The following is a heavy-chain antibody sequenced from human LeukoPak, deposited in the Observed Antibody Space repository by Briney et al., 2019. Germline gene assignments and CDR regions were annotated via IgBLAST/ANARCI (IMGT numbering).Heavy chain of an antibody. V-gene: IGHV4-31*03. CDR2: IHHSGST. D-gene: IGHD3-9*01. J-gene: IGHJ4*02. CDR1: GDSFSSYEYY. Sequence: PSQTLSLTCNVSGDSFSSYEYYWSWVRQHQRKGLEWLGYIHHSGSTYYNPSLKNRVTFFIDTSKNQFSLSLSSVTAADTAVYYCARLIQFDYHFDHWGQGTLVTVSS. CDR3: ARLIQFDYHFDH.